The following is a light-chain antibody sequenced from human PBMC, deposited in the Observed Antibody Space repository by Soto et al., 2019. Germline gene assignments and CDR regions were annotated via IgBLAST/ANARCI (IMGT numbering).Light chain of an antibody. Sequence: EIVLTQSPGTLSLSPGERATLSCRASQSVSSSYLAWYQQKPGQAPRLLIYGASSRATGIPDRFSDSGSGTDFTLTISRLEPEDFAVYYCQQYGSSPWRFGQGTKVEIK. CDR2: GAS. V-gene: IGKV3-20*01. CDR1: QSVSSSY. CDR3: QQYGSSPWR. J-gene: IGKJ1*01.